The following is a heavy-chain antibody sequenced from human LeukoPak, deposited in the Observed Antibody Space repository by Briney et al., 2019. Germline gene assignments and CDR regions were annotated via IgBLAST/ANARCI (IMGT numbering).Heavy chain of an antibody. D-gene: IGHD4-17*01. J-gene: IGHJ4*02. V-gene: IGHV3-53*01. CDR1: GFTVSSNY. CDR3: ARDRNGYGDHVLV. CDR2: IYSGGST. Sequence: PGGSLRLSCAASGFTVSSNYMSWVRQAPGKGLEWVSVIYSGGSTYYADSVKGRFTISRDNSKNTLYLQMNSLRAEDTAVYYCARDRNGYGDHVLVWGQGTLVTVSS.